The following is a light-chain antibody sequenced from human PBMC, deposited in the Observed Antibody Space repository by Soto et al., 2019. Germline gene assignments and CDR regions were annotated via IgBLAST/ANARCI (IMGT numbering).Light chain of an antibody. Sequence: EIVLTQSPGTLSLSPGERATLSCRASQSVSSSYLAWYQQKPGQAPRLLIYGASTRATGIPDRFSGIGSGTDFTLTISRLEPEDFAVYYCQQYGSSKSYTFGQGTKLEIK. V-gene: IGKV3-20*01. CDR2: GAS. CDR3: QQYGSSKSYT. J-gene: IGKJ2*01. CDR1: QSVSSSY.